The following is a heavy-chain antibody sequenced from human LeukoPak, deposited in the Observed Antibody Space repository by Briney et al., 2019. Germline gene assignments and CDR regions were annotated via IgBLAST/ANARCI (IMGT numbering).Heavy chain of an antibody. CDR2: ISSSSNYR. J-gene: IGHJ4*02. CDR1: GFTFSSYS. V-gene: IGHV3-21*01. Sequence: GGSLRLSCAASGFTFSSYSMNWVRQAPGKGLEWVSFISSSSNYRYYADSVKGRFTISRDNAKNSLYLQMASLRAEDTAVYYCARTSVAAAISPYYFDYWAREPWSPSPQ. D-gene: IGHD2-2*02. CDR3: ARTSVAAAISPYYFDY.